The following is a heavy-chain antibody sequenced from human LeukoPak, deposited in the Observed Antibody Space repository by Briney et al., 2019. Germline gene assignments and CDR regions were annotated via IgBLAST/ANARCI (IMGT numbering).Heavy chain of an antibody. V-gene: IGHV1-24*01. CDR2: FDPEDGET. D-gene: IGHD3-16*02. CDR1: GYTLTELS. Sequence: ASVKVSCKVSGYTLTELSMHWVRQAPGKGLEWMGGFDPEDGETIYAQKFQGRVTMTEDTATDTAYMELSSMRSDDTAVYYCATTVLVDFPFGCWFDPWGQGTLVTVSS. J-gene: IGHJ5*02. CDR3: ATTVLVDFPFGCWFDP.